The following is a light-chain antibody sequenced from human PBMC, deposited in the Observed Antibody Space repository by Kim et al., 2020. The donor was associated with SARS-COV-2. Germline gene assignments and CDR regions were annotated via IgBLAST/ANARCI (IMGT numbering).Light chain of an antibody. Sequence: VTISCTRSSSNIGAGYDVHWYQQLPGTAPKLLIYGNSNRPSGVPDRFSGSKSGTSASLAITGLQAEDEADYYCQSYDSSLSGSRVFGTGTKVTVL. CDR3: QSYDSSLSGSRV. V-gene: IGLV1-40*01. J-gene: IGLJ1*01. CDR1: SSNIGAGYD. CDR2: GNS.